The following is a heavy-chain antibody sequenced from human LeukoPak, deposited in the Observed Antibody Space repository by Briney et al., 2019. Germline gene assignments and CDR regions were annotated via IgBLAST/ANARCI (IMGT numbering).Heavy chain of an antibody. Sequence: PSETLSLTCTVSGGSISSYYWSWIRQPPGKGLEWIGYIYYSWSTNYNPSLKSRVTISVDTSKNQFSLKLSSVTAADTAVYYCARGKLLWFGENWFDPWGQGTLVTVSS. D-gene: IGHD3-10*01. CDR2: IYYSWST. V-gene: IGHV4-59*01. CDR3: ARGKLLWFGENWFDP. J-gene: IGHJ5*02. CDR1: GGSISSYY.